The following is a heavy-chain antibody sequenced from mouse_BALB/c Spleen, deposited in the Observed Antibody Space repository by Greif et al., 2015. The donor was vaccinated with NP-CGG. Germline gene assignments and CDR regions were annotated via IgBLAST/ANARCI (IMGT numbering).Heavy chain of an antibody. Sequence: EVMLVESGGDLVKPGGPLKLSCAASGFTFSSYGMSWVRQTPDKRLEWVATISSGGSYTYYPDSVKGRFTISRDNAKNTLYLQMSSLKSEDTAMYYCARQREFDYWGQGTTLTVSS. CDR1: GFTFSSYG. CDR3: ARQREFDY. J-gene: IGHJ2*01. V-gene: IGHV5-6*02. CDR2: ISSGGSYT.